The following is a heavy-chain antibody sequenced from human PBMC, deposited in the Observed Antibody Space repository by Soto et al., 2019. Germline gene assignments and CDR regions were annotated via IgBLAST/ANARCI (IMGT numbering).Heavy chain of an antibody. CDR3: ARRHRLDSDRGGYYYYGFDV. V-gene: IGHV4-59*08. CDR1: GGSISSDY. Sequence: SETLSLTCTFSGGSISSDYWSWIRQPPGKGLEWIGNIHHSGSTYYNPSLKSRVTISVDTSKSQFSLSLSSVTAADTAVYYCARRHRLDSDRGGYYYYGFDVWGQGATVTVSS. J-gene: IGHJ6*02. D-gene: IGHD2-15*01. CDR2: IHHSGST.